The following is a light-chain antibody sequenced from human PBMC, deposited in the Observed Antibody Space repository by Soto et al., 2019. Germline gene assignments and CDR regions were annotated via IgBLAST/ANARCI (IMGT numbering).Light chain of an antibody. V-gene: IGLV2-14*03. Sequence: QSALTQPASVSGSLGQSITISCTGSSTDVGGYTYVSWYQQFPGKPPKLMIYEVSNRPSGVSNRFYGSKSGNTASLTISGLQAEDEADYYCSSYTSGSTLVFGGATKLTVL. CDR3: SSYTSGSTLV. CDR2: EVS. CDR1: STDVGGYTY. J-gene: IGLJ3*02.